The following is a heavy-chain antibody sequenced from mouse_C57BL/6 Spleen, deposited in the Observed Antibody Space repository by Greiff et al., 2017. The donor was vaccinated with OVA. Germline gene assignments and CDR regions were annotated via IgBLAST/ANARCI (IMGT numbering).Heavy chain of an antibody. CDR1: GYTFTSYW. D-gene: IGHD2-5*01. J-gene: IGHJ2*01. Sequence: VQLQQSGAELAKPGASVKLSCKASGYTFTSYWMHWVKQRPGQGLEWIGYINPSSGYTKYNQKFKDKATLTADKSSSTAYMQLSSLTYEDSAVYYCARSYSNTLGYFDYWGQGTTLTVSS. V-gene: IGHV1-7*01. CDR2: INPSSGYT. CDR3: ARSYSNTLGYFDY.